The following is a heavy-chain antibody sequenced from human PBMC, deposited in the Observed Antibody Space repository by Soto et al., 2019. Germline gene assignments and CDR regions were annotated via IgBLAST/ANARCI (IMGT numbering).Heavy chain of an antibody. CDR3: ARRLGFGELFYFDY. V-gene: IGHV4-34*01. D-gene: IGHD3-10*01. Sequence: SETLSLTCAVYGGSFSGYYWSWIRQPPGKGLEWIGKINHSGSTNYNPSLKSRVTISVDTPKNQFSLKRSSVTAADTAVYYCARRLGFGELFYFDYWGQGTLVTVSS. J-gene: IGHJ4*02. CDR2: INHSGST. CDR1: GGSFSGYY.